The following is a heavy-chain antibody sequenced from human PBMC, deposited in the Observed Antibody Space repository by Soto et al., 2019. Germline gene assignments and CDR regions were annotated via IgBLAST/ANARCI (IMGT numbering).Heavy chain of an antibody. CDR1: GFTFSSYA. J-gene: IGHJ4*02. CDR2: ISGSGGST. D-gene: IGHD6-13*01. V-gene: IGHV3-23*01. Sequence: GGSLRLSCAASGFTFSSYAMSWVRQTPGKGLEWVSAISGSGGSTYYADSVKGRFTISRDNSKNTLYLQMNSLRAEDTAVYYCAQATAAGFYFDYWGQGTLVTVSS. CDR3: AQATAAGFYFDY.